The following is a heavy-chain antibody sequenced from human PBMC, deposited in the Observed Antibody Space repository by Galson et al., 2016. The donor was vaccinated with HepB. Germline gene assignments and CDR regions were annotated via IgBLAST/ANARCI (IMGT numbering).Heavy chain of an antibody. CDR1: GGSISSSSYY. CDR3: ARHLHYYDSSGSHLHYYGMDV. CDR2: IYYSGNT. Sequence: ETLSLTCIGSGGSISSSSYYWGWIRQPPGKGLEWIGSIYYSGNTFYNPSLKSRVTISVDTSKNQFSLKLSSVTAADAAVYYCARHLHYYDSSGSHLHYYGMDVWGQGTTVTVSS. V-gene: IGHV4-39*01. J-gene: IGHJ6*02. D-gene: IGHD3-22*01.